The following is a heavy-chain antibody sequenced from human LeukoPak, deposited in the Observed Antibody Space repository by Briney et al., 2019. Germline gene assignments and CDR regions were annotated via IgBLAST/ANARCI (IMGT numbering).Heavy chain of an antibody. V-gene: IGHV3-21*01. CDR1: RFTFSSYK. D-gene: IGHD2-15*01. J-gene: IGHJ4*02. Sequence: PGGSLRLSCAASRFTFSSYKVNWVRQAPGKGLEWVSSISSSSSYIYYADSVKGRFTISRDNARNSLYLQMNSLRAEDTAVYYCARESDSGELDYWGQGTLVTVSS. CDR2: ISSSSSYI. CDR3: ARESDSGELDY.